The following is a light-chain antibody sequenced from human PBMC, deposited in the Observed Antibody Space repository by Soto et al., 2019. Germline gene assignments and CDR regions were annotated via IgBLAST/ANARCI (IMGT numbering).Light chain of an antibody. J-gene: IGLJ2*01. V-gene: IGLV2-14*01. CDR1: SSDVGGYNY. Sequence: QSALTQPASVSGSPGQSITMSCTGTSSDVGGYNYVSWYQQHPGKAPKLMIYDVSNRPSGVSNRFSGSKSGNTASLTISGLQAEDEAHYYCISYTSSSTLVFGGGTKVTVL. CDR3: ISYTSSSTLV. CDR2: DVS.